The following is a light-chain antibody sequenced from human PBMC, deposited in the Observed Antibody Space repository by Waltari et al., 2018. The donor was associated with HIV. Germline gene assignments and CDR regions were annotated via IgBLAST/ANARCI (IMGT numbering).Light chain of an antibody. V-gene: IGLV1-44*01. Sequence: QSVLTQPHSASGTPGQRVTISCSGTNSNIGRNTVSWFQNLPGTAPKVLIYGKNQRPSGVPDRFSGSKSGTSSSLAISGLQSDDEADYFCASWDDSFNGPVFGGGTKLTVV. CDR2: GKN. J-gene: IGLJ2*01. CDR3: ASWDDSFNGPV. CDR1: NSNIGRNT.